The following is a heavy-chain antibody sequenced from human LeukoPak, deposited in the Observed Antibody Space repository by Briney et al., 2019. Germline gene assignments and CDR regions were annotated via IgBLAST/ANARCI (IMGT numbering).Heavy chain of an antibody. CDR2: IYYSGST. J-gene: IGHJ3*02. Sequence: SETLSLTCTVSGGSISGYYWSWIRQPPGKGLEWIGYIYYSGSTNYNPSLKSRVTISVDTSKNQFSLKLSSVTAADTAVYYCARDNAVAFGGNLDGNAFDIWGQGTMVTVSS. CDR3: ARDNAVAFGGNLDGNAFDI. CDR1: GGSISGYY. D-gene: IGHD4-23*01. V-gene: IGHV4-59*01.